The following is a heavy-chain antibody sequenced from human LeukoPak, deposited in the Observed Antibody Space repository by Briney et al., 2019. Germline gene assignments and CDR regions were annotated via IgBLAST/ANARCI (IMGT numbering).Heavy chain of an antibody. V-gene: IGHV3-21*01. Sequence: PGGSLRLSCAASGFTFSSYSMNWVRQAPGKGLEWVSSISSSSSHTYYADSVQGRFTIARDNAKNSLYPQMNSLRAEDTAVYYCARDSIAARRMDYWGQGTLVTVSS. CDR2: ISSSSSHT. CDR1: GFTFSSYS. D-gene: IGHD6-6*01. CDR3: ARDSIAARRMDY. J-gene: IGHJ4*02.